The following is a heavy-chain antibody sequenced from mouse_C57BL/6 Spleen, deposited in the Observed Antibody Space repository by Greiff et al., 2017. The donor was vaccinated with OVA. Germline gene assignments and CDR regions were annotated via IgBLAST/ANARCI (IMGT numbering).Heavy chain of an antibody. CDR3: ARHGGYSSFAY. V-gene: IGHV5-9*01. Sequence: EVQGVESGGGLVKPGGSLKLSCAASGFTFSSYTMSWVRQTPEKRLEWVATISGGGGNTYYPDSVKGRFTISRDNAKNTLYLRMSSLRSEDTALYYCARHGGYSSFAYWGQGTLVTVSA. D-gene: IGHD2-3*01. CDR1: GFTFSSYT. J-gene: IGHJ3*01. CDR2: ISGGGGNT.